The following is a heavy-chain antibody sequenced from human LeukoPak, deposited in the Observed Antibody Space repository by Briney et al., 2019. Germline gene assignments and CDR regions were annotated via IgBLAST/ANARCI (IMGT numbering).Heavy chain of an antibody. Sequence: GRSLRRSXAASGFTFSXXXXXXXRQXPGXXXXXVXVISXDGSNKYSADSVKGXFTISXXXSKNTLYLQMNSLRAEDTAVWYCARETSDWYFDLWGRGTLVTVSS. CDR3: ARETSDWYFDL. J-gene: IGHJ2*01. CDR2: ISXDGSNK. CDR1: GFTFSXXX. V-gene: IGHV3-30-3*01.